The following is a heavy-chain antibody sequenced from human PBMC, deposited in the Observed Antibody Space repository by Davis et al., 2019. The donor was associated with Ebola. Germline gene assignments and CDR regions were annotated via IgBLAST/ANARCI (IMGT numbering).Heavy chain of an antibody. J-gene: IGHJ6*02. D-gene: IGHD6-13*01. CDR1: GYTFTSYY. Sequence: ASVKVSCKASGYTFTSYYMHWVRQAPGQGLEWMGIINPSGGSTSYAQKFQGRVTMTRDTSISTAYMELSRLRSDDTAVYYCARGPQLVRGYYGMDVWGQGTTVTVSS. V-gene: IGHV1-46*01. CDR2: INPSGGST. CDR3: ARGPQLVRGYYGMDV.